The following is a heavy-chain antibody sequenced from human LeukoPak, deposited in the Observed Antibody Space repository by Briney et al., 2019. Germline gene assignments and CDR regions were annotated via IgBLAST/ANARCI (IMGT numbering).Heavy chain of an antibody. CDR3: ARDTPDITKEMATALYYYGMDV. Sequence: GGSLRLSCAASGFTFSSYAMSWVRQAPGKGLEWVSYISSSGSTIYYADSVKGRFTISRDNAKNSLYLQMNSLRAEDTAVYYCARDTPDITKEMATALYYYGMDVWGQGTTVTVSS. V-gene: IGHV3-48*04. J-gene: IGHJ6*02. D-gene: IGHD5-18*01. CDR1: GFTFSSYA. CDR2: ISSSGSTI.